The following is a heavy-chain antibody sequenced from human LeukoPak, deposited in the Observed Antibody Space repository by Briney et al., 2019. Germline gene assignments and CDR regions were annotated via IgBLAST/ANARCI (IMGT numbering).Heavy chain of an antibody. CDR1: GGSFSGYY. V-gene: IGHV4-34*01. J-gene: IGHJ4*02. CDR3: ARVRGDHYYDSSGYSDSKSNYFDY. Sequence: SETLSLTCAVYGGSFSGYYWSWIRQPPGKGLEWIGEINHSGSTNYNPSLKSRVTISVDTSKNQFSLKLSSVTAADTVVYYCARVRGDHYYDSSGYSDSKSNYFDYWGQGTLVTVSS. CDR2: INHSGST. D-gene: IGHD3-22*01.